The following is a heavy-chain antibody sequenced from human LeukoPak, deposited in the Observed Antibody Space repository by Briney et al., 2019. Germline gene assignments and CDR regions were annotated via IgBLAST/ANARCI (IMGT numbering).Heavy chain of an antibody. J-gene: IGHJ4*02. D-gene: IGHD3-3*01. CDR2: ISGSGGST. CDR1: GFPFSDYA. V-gene: IGHV3-23*01. Sequence: PGGSLRLSCTASGFPFSDYAMSWVRQAPGKGLEWVSAISGSGGSTYYADSVKGRFTISRDNSKNTLYLQMNSLRAEDTAVYYCAKSYDFWSGPFDYWGQGTLVTVSS. CDR3: AKSYDFWSGPFDY.